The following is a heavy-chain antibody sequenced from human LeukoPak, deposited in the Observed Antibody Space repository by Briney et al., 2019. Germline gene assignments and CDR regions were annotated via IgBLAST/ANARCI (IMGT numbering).Heavy chain of an antibody. J-gene: IGHJ6*02. Sequence: PSETLSLTCVVSGGSISGYYWTWIRQPPGKGLEWIGYIYYSGSTNYNPSLKSRVTISVDTSKNQVSLNLSSVTAADTAVYYCARVGGGNYYYYGMDVWGQGTTVTVSS. CDR3: ARVGGGNYYYYGMDV. V-gene: IGHV4-59*01. D-gene: IGHD4-23*01. CDR1: GGSISGYY. CDR2: IYYSGST.